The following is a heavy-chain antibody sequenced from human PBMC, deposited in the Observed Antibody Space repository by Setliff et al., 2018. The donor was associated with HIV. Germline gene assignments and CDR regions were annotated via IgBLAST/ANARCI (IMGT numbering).Heavy chain of an antibody. Sequence: GESLKISCKAFGYSFSDHWIGWVRQMPGKGLEWMGIIYPDDSATRYSPSFQGQVTISADKSINTAYMHWRSLRASDTAMYYCARHPWGYSSSYAHYFDYWGQGTLVTVSS. CDR2: IYPDDSAT. CDR1: GYSFSDHW. J-gene: IGHJ4*02. D-gene: IGHD6-19*01. CDR3: ARHPWGYSSSYAHYFDY. V-gene: IGHV5-51*01.